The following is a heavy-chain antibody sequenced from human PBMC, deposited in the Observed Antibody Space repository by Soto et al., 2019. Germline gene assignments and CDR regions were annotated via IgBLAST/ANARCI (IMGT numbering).Heavy chain of an antibody. CDR3: AKSDLFVAGTVSYYYYGMDV. D-gene: IGHD6-19*01. Sequence: PGGSLRLSCAASGFTFSSYAMSWVRQAPGKGLEWVSAISGSGGSTYYADSVKGRFTISRDNSKNTLYLQMNSLRAEDTAVYYCAKSDLFVAGTVSYYYYGMDVWGQGTTVNVSS. J-gene: IGHJ6*02. CDR2: ISGSGGST. CDR1: GFTFSSYA. V-gene: IGHV3-23*01.